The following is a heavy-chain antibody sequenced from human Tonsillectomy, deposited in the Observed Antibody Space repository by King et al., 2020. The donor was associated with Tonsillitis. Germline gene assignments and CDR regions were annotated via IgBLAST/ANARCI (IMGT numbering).Heavy chain of an antibody. V-gene: IGHV2-5*02. Sequence: TLKESGPTLVKPTQTLTLTCSFSGFSLSTTLVGVAWIRQPPGKALEWLVLIYWDDDKRYSPSLKTRLTITKDTSKNQVVLTMTNMDPVDTATYYCAHARGGGNSPLFDYWGQGTLVTVSS. CDR1: GFSLSTTLVG. D-gene: IGHD4-23*01. J-gene: IGHJ4*02. CDR3: AHARGGGNSPLFDY. CDR2: IYWDDDK.